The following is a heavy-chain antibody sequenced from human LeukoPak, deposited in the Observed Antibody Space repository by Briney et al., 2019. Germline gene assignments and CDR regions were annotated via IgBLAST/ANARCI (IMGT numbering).Heavy chain of an antibody. CDR3: ARANLDHGAFYFDY. CDR1: GYTFTGSY. Sequence: ASVKVSCKASGYTFTGSYMHWVRQAPGQGLEWMGRINPNSGGTNYAQKFQGRVTMTRDTSISTAYMELSRLRSDDTAVYYCARANLDHGAFYFDYWGQGTLVTVSS. D-gene: IGHD4-17*01. CDR2: INPNSGGT. J-gene: IGHJ4*02. V-gene: IGHV1-2*06.